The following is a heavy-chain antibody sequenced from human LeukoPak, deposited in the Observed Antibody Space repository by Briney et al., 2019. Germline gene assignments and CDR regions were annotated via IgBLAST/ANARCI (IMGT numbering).Heavy chain of an antibody. J-gene: IGHJ6*03. CDR3: ARQVSDYFYYYIDV. CDR1: GGSISSYY. Sequence: SETLSLTCTVSGGSISSYYWSWIRQPPGKGLEWVGSIYYSGTTYYNSSLKSRVTISEDTSKNRFSLMLTSVTAADTAVYYCARQVSDYFYYYIDVWGEGTTVIVSS. V-gene: IGHV4-59*05. CDR2: IYYSGTT.